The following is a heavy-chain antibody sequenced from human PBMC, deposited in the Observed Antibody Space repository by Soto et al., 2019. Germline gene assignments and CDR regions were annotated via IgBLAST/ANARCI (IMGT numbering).Heavy chain of an antibody. CDR3: AKDDNWLGVN. CDR1: GFTFSSNG. V-gene: IGHV3-23*01. D-gene: IGHD1-1*01. CDR2: ISGSGENT. J-gene: IGHJ4*02. Sequence: EVQLLESGGGLVQPGGSLRLSCAASGFTFSSNGMSWVRQSPGQGLEWVSGISGSGENTYYAESVRGRFTISRDNSKNTLYLQMNRLRAEDTAVYYCAKDDNWLGVNWGRGTLVTVSS.